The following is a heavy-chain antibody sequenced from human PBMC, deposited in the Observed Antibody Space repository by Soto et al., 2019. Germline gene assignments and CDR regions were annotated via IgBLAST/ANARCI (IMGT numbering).Heavy chain of an antibody. V-gene: IGHV4-39*01. D-gene: IGHD5-18*01. Sequence: SETLSLTCTVSGYSINSTSSYWGWIPQPPGKGLEWIGSIYYSGSTYYNPSLKSRVTISVDTSKNQFSLKLSSVTAADTAVYYCACIFSGGYGYGFYYYGMDVWGQGTTVT. CDR2: IYYSGST. CDR3: ACIFSGGYGYGFYYYGMDV. CDR1: GYSINSTSSY. J-gene: IGHJ6*02.